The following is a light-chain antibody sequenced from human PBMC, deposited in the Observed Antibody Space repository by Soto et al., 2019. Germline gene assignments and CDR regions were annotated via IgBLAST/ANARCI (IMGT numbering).Light chain of an antibody. CDR2: EVR. J-gene: IGLJ2*01. V-gene: IGLV2-14*02. Sequence: QPVLTQPASVSGSPGQSVTISCTGTFSDIGTYNLVSWYQQHPGKAPKLMIYEVRKRPSGVSSRFSGSKSAYTASLTISGLQAEDEADYYCSSYTTTSALLFGGGTKVTVL. CDR1: FSDIGTYNL. CDR3: SSYTTTSALL.